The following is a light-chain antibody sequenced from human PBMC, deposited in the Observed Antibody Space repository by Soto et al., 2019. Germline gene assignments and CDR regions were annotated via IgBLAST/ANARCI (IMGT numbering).Light chain of an antibody. CDR1: QTISSW. J-gene: IGKJ1*01. CDR3: QPYNSYSEA. CDR2: KAS. V-gene: IGKV1-5*03. Sequence: DIQMTQSPSTLSGSVGDRVTITCRASQTISSWLAWYQQKPGKAPKLLIYKASTLKSGVPSSFSGRGSGTEFTLTISSLQPDDFAPYYCQPYNSYSEAFGQGTKVELK.